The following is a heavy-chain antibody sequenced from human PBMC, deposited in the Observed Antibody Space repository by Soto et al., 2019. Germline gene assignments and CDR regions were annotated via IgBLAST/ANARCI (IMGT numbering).Heavy chain of an antibody. D-gene: IGHD1-1*01. CDR2: ISAHNGNT. CDR3: ARGRYGDY. J-gene: IGHJ4*02. V-gene: IGHV1-18*01. CDR1: GYTFTSYG. Sequence: QVHLVQSGAEVKKPGASVKVSCKASGYTFTSYGITWVRQATGQGLEWMGWISAHNGNTDYAQKLQGRVIVTRDTSTSTAYMALRSLSADDPAVYYCARGRYGDYWGEGALVTVSS.